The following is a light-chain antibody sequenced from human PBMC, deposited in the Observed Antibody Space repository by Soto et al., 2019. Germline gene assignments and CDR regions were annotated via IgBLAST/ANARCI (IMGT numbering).Light chain of an antibody. CDR3: CSYAGSDTLV. CDR1: SSDVGGYNY. V-gene: IGLV2-11*01. Sequence: QSALTQPRSVSGSPGQSVTISCTGTSSDVGGYNYVSWYQQHPGKAPKLMIYDVSKRPSGVPDRFSGSKSGNTASLTISGLQAEDEAEYYCCSYAGSDTLVFGGGTKVTVL. J-gene: IGLJ2*01. CDR2: DVS.